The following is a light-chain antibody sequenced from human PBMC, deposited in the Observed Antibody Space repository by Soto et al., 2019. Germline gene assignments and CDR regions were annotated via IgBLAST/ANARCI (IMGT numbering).Light chain of an antibody. CDR1: QSISSW. Sequence: DIQMTQSPSTLSASVGDRVTITCRASQSISSWLAWYQQKPGKAPKLLIYKASSLESGVPSRFSGSGSGTEFTLTISSLQPDDTATYYCQQYNSYPYTFGQGTKLEIK. CDR2: KAS. V-gene: IGKV1-5*03. CDR3: QQYNSYPYT. J-gene: IGKJ2*01.